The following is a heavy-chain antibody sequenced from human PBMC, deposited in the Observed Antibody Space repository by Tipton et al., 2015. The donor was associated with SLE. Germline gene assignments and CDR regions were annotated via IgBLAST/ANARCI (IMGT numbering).Heavy chain of an antibody. CDR2: IYYSGST. D-gene: IGHD1-26*01. Sequence: LRLSCTVSGGSISSSSYYWGWIRQPPGKGLEWIGSIYYSGSTYYNPSLKSRVTISVDTSKNQFSLKLSSVTAADTAVYYCARDSRSIVGATGFDYWGQGTLVTVSS. J-gene: IGHJ4*02. V-gene: IGHV4-39*07. CDR3: ARDSRSIVGATGFDY. CDR1: GGSISSSSYY.